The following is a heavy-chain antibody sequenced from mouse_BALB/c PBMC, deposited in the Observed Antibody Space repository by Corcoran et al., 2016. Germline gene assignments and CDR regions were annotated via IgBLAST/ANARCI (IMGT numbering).Heavy chain of an antibody. D-gene: IGHD2-4*01. Sequence: EVLLQQSGPELVKPGASVKIPCTASGYTFTDYNMDWVKQSHGKSLEWIGDINPNNGGTIYNQKFKGKATLTVDKSSSTAYMELRSLTSEDTAVYYCARSDYGFDYWGQGTTLTVSS. CDR2: INPNNGGT. CDR3: ARSDYGFDY. CDR1: GYTFTDYN. J-gene: IGHJ2*01. V-gene: IGHV1-18*01.